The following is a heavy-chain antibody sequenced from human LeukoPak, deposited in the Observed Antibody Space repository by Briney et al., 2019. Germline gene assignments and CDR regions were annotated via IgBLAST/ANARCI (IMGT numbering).Heavy chain of an antibody. J-gene: IGHJ4*02. CDR3: ARDLEAAVAEIY. D-gene: IGHD6-19*01. Sequence: PGASVKVSCKASGYTITSYYMYWVRQAPGQGLEWMGVINPSGGSTDYAQKFQGRVTMTRDTSTSTVYMELSSLRSEDTAVYYCARDLEAAVAEIYWGQGTLVTVSS. V-gene: IGHV1-46*01. CDR1: GYTITSYY. CDR2: INPSGGST.